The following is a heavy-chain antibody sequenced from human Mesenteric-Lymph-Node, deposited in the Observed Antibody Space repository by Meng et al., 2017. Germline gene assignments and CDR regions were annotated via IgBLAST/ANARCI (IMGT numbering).Heavy chain of an antibody. CDR1: GFTVSSNY. Sequence: GESLKISCAASGFTVSSNYMSWVRQAPGKGLEWVSVIYSGGSTYYADSVKGRFTISRHNSKNTLYLQMNSLRAEDTAVYYCARDLELGYWGQGTLVTVSS. CDR3: ARDLELGY. CDR2: IYSGGST. J-gene: IGHJ4*02. V-gene: IGHV3-53*04.